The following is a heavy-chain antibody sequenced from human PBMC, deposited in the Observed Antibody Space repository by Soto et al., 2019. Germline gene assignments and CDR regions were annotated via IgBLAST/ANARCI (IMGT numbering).Heavy chain of an antibody. CDR3: ARSPYCGGDCFAPPDY. Sequence: QVQLQQWGAGLLKPSETLSLTCAVYGGSISSGDYYWSWIRQPPGKGLEWIGYIYYSGSTYYNPSLKSRVTISVDTSKNQFSLKLSSVTAADTAVYYCARSPYCGGDCFAPPDYWGQGTLVTVSS. J-gene: IGHJ4*02. CDR1: GGSISSGDYY. CDR2: IYYSGST. D-gene: IGHD2-21*02. V-gene: IGHV4-30-4*01.